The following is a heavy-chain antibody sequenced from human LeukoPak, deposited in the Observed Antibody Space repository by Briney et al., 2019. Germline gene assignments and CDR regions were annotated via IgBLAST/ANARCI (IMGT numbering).Heavy chain of an antibody. Sequence: PGGSLRLSCAPSGFTFSSFEFSWVRQAPGKGPEWVSYISSSGSIKYYRDSVKGRFTISRDNAKNLLYLQMNSLRGEDTAVYYCARDPGDDAYDIWGQGTMVTVS. CDR3: ARDPGDDAYDI. D-gene: IGHD1-14*01. CDR2: ISSSGSIK. V-gene: IGHV3-48*03. CDR1: GFTFSSFE. J-gene: IGHJ3*02.